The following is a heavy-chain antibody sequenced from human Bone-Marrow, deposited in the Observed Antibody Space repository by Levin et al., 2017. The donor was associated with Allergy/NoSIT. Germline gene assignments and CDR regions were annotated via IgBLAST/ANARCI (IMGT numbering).Heavy chain of an antibody. J-gene: IGHJ4*02. D-gene: IGHD3-3*01. CDR3: ARELSYDFGSGYYTDTY. V-gene: IGHV1-2*02. Sequence: GESLKISCKASGYTFTGYYMHWVRQAPGQGLEWMGWINPNSGGTNYAQKFQGRVTMTRDTSISTAYMELSRLRSDDTAVYYCARELSYDFGSGYYTDTYWGQGTLVTVSS. CDR1: GYTFTGYY. CDR2: INPNSGGT.